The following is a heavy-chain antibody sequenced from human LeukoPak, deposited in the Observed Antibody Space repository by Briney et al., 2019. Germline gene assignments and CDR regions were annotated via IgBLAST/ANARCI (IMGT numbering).Heavy chain of an antibody. D-gene: IGHD1-26*01. V-gene: IGHV5-51*01. CDR3: ARLGGYSGSYFPKYYFDY. Sequence: GESLKISRKGSGYSFSNYWIGWVRQMPGKGLEWMGIIYSPSFQGQVTISADKSISTAYLQWSSLKASDTAMYYCARLGGYSGSYFPKYYFDYWGQGTLVTVSS. CDR2: IY. CDR1: GYSFSNYW. J-gene: IGHJ4*02.